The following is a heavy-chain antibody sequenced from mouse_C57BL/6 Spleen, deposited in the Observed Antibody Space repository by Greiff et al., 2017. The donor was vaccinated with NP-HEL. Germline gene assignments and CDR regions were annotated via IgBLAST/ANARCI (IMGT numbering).Heavy chain of an antibody. V-gene: IGHV1-64*01. D-gene: IGHD1-1*01. CDR3: ARDDYYGSSYGWYFDV. CDR1: GYTFTSYW. Sequence: VQLQQSGAELVKPGASVKLSCKASGYTFTSYWMHWVKQRPGQGLEWIGMIHPNSGSTNYNEKFKSKATLTVDKSSSTAYMQLSSLTSEDSAVYYCARDDYYGSSYGWYFDVWGTRTTVTVSS. J-gene: IGHJ1*03. CDR2: IHPNSGST.